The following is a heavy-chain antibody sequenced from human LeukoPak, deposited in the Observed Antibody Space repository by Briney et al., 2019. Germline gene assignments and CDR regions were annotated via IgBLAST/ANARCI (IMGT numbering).Heavy chain of an antibody. CDR2: IDPNSGGT. J-gene: IGHJ4*02. Sequence: ASVKVSCKASGYTFTGYYMHWVRQAPGQGLELMGRIDPNSGGTNYAQKFQGRVTMTRDTSISTAYMELSRLRSDDTAVYYCAVLRSGGSRIDYWGQGTLVTVSS. CDR1: GYTFTGYY. CDR3: AVLRSGGSRIDY. V-gene: IGHV1-2*06. D-gene: IGHD2-15*01.